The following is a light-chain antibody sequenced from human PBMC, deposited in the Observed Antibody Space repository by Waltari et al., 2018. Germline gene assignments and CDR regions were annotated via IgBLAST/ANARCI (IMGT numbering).Light chain of an antibody. V-gene: IGLV2-8*01. CDR2: EVN. J-gene: IGLJ2*01. CDR1: SSDVGGYNY. Sequence: QSALTQPPSASGSPGQSVTISCTGTSSDVGGYNYVSWYQQHPGKAPKLMIYEVNNRPSVVPDRVSGSKSGSTASLTVSGLQAEDEADYYCSSYSGSNNYVLFGGGTKLTVL. CDR3: SSYSGSNNYVL.